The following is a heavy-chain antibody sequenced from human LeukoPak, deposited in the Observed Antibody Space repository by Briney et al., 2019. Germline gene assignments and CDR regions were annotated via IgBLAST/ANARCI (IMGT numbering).Heavy chain of an antibody. CDR3: ARHSVAGNRFSWFDP. CDR1: GGSISSYY. J-gene: IGHJ5*02. CDR2: IYYSGST. D-gene: IGHD6-19*01. V-gene: IGHV4-59*08. Sequence: SETLSLTCTVSGGSISSYYWSWIRQPPGKGLEWNGYIYYSGSTNYNPSLKSRVTISVDTSKNQFSLKLSSVTAADSAVYYCARHSVAGNRFSWFDPWGQGTLVTVSS.